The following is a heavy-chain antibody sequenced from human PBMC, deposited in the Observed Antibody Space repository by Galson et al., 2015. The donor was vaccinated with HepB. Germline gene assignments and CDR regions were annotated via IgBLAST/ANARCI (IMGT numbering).Heavy chain of an antibody. CDR3: ATLGSCNNTDCREGWSYYYYRDV. D-gene: IGHD2-2*01. V-gene: IGHV1-69*13. CDR1: GGILTTHD. Sequence: SVKVSCKASGGILTTHDISWVRQAPGQGLEWMGGILPIFGAAWYAEKFQGRVTITADESTSTAYMDLASLRSEDTAMYYCATLGSCNNTDCREGWSYYYYRDVWGKGTPFTFSS. CDR2: ILPIFGAA. J-gene: IGHJ6*03.